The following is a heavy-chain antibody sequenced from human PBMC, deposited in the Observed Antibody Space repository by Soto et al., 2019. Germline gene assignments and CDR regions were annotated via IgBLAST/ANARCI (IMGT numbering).Heavy chain of an antibody. CDR1: GFTFSSYG. CDR3: ARGYCSGGSCYSRLPRAPWYMDV. D-gene: IGHD2-15*01. V-gene: IGHV3-33*01. J-gene: IGHJ6*03. CDR2: IWYDGSNK. Sequence: AGGSLRLSCAASGFTFSSYGMHWVRQAPGRGLEWVAVIWYDGSNKYYADSVKGRFTISRDNSKNTLYLQMNSLRAEDTAVYYCARGYCSGGSCYSRLPRAPWYMDVWGKGTTVTVSS.